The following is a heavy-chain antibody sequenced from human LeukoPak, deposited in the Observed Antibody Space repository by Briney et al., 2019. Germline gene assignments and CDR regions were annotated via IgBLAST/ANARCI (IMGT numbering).Heavy chain of an antibody. CDR3: AKDRSGWSYYYNGMDV. V-gene: IGHV3-30*18. D-gene: IGHD6-19*01. CDR2: ISYDGSNK. CDR1: GFTFSSYG. J-gene: IGHJ6*02. Sequence: GGSLRLSCAASGFTFSSYGMHWVRQAPGKGLEWVAVISYDGSNKYYADSVKGRFTISRDNSKNTLYLQMNSLRAEDTAVYYCAKDRSGWSYYYNGMDVWGQGTTVTVSS.